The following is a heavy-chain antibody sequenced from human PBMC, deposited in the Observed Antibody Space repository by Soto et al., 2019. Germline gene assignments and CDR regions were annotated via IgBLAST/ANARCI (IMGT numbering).Heavy chain of an antibody. V-gene: IGHV4-59*08. Sequence: QVQLQESGPGRVKTSETLSLTCTASGGSISPYYWSWIRQPPGEGMEWLGYIYYSGYTNYNPTLKSTPPITEATSNNHFSLRLSSVTAADKAVYSCARLIGDASGSYRLDYWGRGTLVNVSS. D-gene: IGHD3-10*01. CDR2: IYYSGYT. CDR3: ARLIGDASGSYRLDY. J-gene: IGHJ4*02. CDR1: GGSISPYY.